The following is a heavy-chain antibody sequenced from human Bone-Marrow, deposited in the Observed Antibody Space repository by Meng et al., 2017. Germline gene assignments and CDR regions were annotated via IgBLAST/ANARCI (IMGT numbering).Heavy chain of an antibody. D-gene: IGHD3-3*01. CDR3: ARGFVSTFDF. J-gene: IGHJ2*01. CDR2: TFYRSKWYH. Sequence: QLQLQESGPGLVNPSQTLPLTCAISGDRVSSNSAAWNWIRQSPSRGLEWLGRTFYRSKWYHDYAVSVKSRITINPDTSKNQFSLQLNSVTPEDTAVYYCARGFVSTFDFWGRGTLVTVSS. CDR1: GDRVSSNSAA. V-gene: IGHV6-1*01.